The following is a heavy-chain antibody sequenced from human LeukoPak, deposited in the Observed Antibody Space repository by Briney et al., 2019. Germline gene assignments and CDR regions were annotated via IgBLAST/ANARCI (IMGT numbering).Heavy chain of an antibody. CDR2: IYHSGTT. D-gene: IGHD2-15*01. CDR1: GGSITSYF. J-gene: IGHJ1*01. Sequence: SETLSLTCTVSGGSITSYFWAWIRQPPGKGLGWIGYIYHSGTTNYNPSLKSRVSISVDTSKNQFSLKLSSVTAADTAVYYCAQKAPYSPAYSQHWGQGTLVTVSS. CDR3: AQKAPYSPAYSQH. V-gene: IGHV4-59*01.